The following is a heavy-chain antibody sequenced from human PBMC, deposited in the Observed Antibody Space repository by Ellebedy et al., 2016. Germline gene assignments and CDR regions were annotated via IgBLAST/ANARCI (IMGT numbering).Heavy chain of an antibody. D-gene: IGHD3-3*01. CDR1: GGSINSVDYY. Sequence: SETLSLXCSVSGGSINSVDYYWSWIRQPPGQGLEWLGYIYYSGTTYYNTSLKSRITISVDTSKNQFSLRLSSVTAADTAVYFCARETDFWSDSSYFDYWGQGILVTISS. V-gene: IGHV4-30-4*01. CDR2: IYYSGTT. J-gene: IGHJ4*02. CDR3: ARETDFWSDSSYFDY.